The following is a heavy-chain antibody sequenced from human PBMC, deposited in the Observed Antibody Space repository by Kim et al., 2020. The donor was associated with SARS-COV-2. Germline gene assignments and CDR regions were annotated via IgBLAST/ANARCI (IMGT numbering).Heavy chain of an antibody. D-gene: IGHD3-10*01. CDR3: ASRRRDFYGSAYYGMDV. Sequence: GESLKISCKGSGYSFTSYWINWVRQMPGKGLEWMGRIDPSDSYTNYSPSFQGRVTISADKSISTAYLQWSSLKASDTAMYYCASRRRDFYGSAYYGMDVWGQGTTVTVSS. CDR2: IDPSDSYT. J-gene: IGHJ6*02. CDR1: GYSFTSYW. V-gene: IGHV5-10-1*01.